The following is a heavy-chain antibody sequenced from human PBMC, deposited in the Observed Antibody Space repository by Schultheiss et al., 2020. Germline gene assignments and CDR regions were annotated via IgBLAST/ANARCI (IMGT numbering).Heavy chain of an antibody. V-gene: IGHV3-30*18. D-gene: IGHD1-26*01. CDR2: ISYDGSNK. CDR1: GFTFSSYG. Sequence: GGSLRLSCAASGFTFSSYGMHWVRQAPGKGLEWVAVISYDGSNKYYADSVKGRFTISRDNSKNTLYLQMNSLRAEDTAVYYCAKDKLGRVGVMDFDYWGQGTLVTVSS. J-gene: IGHJ4*02. CDR3: AKDKLGRVGVMDFDY.